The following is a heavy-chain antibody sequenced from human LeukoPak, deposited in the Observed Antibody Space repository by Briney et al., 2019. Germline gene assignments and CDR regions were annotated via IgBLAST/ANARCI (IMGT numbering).Heavy chain of an antibody. J-gene: IGHJ4*02. CDR2: ISYDGSNK. D-gene: IGHD3-22*01. CDR1: GFTFSSYA. CDR3: ARGKYYYDSSGYPGYFDY. V-gene: IGHV3-30-3*01. Sequence: GSLRLSCAASGFTFSSYAMHWVRQAPGKGLEWVAVISYDGSNKYYADSVKGRFTISRDNSKNTLYLQMNSLRAEDTAVYYCARGKYYYDSSGYPGYFDYWGQGTLVTVSS.